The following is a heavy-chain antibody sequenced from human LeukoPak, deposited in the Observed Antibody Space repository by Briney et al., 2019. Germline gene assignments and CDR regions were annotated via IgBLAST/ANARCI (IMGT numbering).Heavy chain of an antibody. CDR1: GDSVSSISAA. CDR3: AREGGPLNWFDP. J-gene: IGHJ5*02. D-gene: IGHD1-26*01. Sequence: PSQTLSLTCAISGDSVSSISAAWNWIRQSPSRGLEWLGRTHYRSKWYNDYAVSVKSRITIKPDTSKNQFSLQLNSVTPEDTAVYYCAREGGPLNWFDPWGQGTLVTVSS. V-gene: IGHV6-1*01. CDR2: THYRSKWYN.